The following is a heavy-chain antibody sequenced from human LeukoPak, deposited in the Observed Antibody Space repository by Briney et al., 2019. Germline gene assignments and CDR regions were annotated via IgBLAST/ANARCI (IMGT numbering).Heavy chain of an antibody. V-gene: IGHV1-69*13. D-gene: IGHD1-26*01. CDR1: GGTFSSYA. CDR3: ARGFGRGATGY. CDR2: IIPIFGTA. Sequence: ASVKVSCKASGGTFSSYAISWVRQAPGQGLEWMGGIIPIFGTANYAQKFQGRVTITADESTSTAYVELSSLRSEDTAVYYCARGFGRGATGYWGQGTLVTVSS. J-gene: IGHJ4*02.